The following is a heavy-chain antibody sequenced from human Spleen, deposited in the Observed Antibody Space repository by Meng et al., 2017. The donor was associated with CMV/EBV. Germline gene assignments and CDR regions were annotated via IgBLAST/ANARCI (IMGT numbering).Heavy chain of an antibody. CDR1: GFTVSSNY. CDR2: IYSGGST. CDR3: AREGMDV. J-gene: IGHJ6*02. V-gene: IGHV3-53*01. Sequence: GESLKISCAASGFTVSSNYMSWVRQAPGKGLEWVSVIYSGGSTYYADSVKGRFTISRDNAKNSLYLQMNSLRAEDTAVYYCAREGMDVWGQGTTVTVSS.